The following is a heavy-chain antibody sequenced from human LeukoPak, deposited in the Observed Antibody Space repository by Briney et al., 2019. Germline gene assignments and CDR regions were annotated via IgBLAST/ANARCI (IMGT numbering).Heavy chain of an antibody. CDR1: GFTFSSYG. CDR3: ARDQSWLPDY. CDR2: IWYDGSNK. V-gene: IGHV3-33*01. Sequence: GGSLRLSCAASGFTFSSYGMHWVRQAPGKGLEWVAVIWYDGSNKYYADSVKGRFTISRDNAKNSLFLQMNSLRDEDTAVYYCARDQSWLPDYWGQGTLVTVSS. D-gene: IGHD3-22*01. J-gene: IGHJ4*02.